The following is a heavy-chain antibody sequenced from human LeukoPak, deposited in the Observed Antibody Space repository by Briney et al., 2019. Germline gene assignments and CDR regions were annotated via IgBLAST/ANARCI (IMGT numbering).Heavy chain of an antibody. Sequence: SETLSLTCTVSGGSISSYYWSWIRQPAGKGLEWIGRIYTSGSTNYNPSLKSRVTMSVDTSKNQFSLKLSSVTAADTAVYYCAREKIAAAGNLDWFDPWGQGTLVTVSS. J-gene: IGHJ5*02. V-gene: IGHV4-4*07. D-gene: IGHD6-13*01. CDR3: AREKIAAAGNLDWFDP. CDR1: GGSISSYY. CDR2: IYTSGST.